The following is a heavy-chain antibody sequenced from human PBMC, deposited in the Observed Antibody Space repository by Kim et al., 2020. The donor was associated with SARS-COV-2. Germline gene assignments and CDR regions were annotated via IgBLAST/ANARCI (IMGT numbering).Heavy chain of an antibody. CDR2: ISYDGSNK. J-gene: IGHJ4*01. Sequence: GGSLRLSCAASGFTFSSYAMHWVRQAPGKGLEWVAVISYDGSNKYYADSVKGRFTISRDNSKNTLYLQMNSLRGEDTAVYYCASGDGWQQRVSPLDYWG. D-gene: IGHD6-13*01. CDR3: ASGDGWQQRVSPLDY. V-gene: IGHV3-30*04. CDR1: GFTFSSYA.